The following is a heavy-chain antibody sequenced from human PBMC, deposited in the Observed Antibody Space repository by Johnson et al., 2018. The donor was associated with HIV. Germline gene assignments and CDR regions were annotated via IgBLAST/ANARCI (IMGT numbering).Heavy chain of an antibody. J-gene: IGHJ3*02. Sequence: VQLVESGGGVVQPGRSLRLSCIVSGFTFSSYWMHWVRQAPGKGLVWVSAIGTAGDTYYPGSVKGRFTISRENAKNSLYLQMNSLRVEDTAVYYCARVNIAFDIWGQGRMVTVSS. CDR3: ARVNIAFDI. CDR2: IGTAGDT. V-gene: IGHV3-13*01. D-gene: IGHD2/OR15-2a*01. CDR1: GFTFSSYW.